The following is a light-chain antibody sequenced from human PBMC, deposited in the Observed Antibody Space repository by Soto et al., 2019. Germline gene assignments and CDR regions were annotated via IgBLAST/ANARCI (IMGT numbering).Light chain of an antibody. CDR3: QQYKTWPL. Sequence: EIVLTQSPATLSVSAGEGVTLSCRASQSVRSHLAWYQQTPGKPPRLLIYGASTTATGIPARLSGSGFGTVFTLTISSLQSEDFAVYYCQQYKTWPLFGQGTRLEIK. CDR2: GAS. CDR1: QSVRSH. J-gene: IGKJ5*01. V-gene: IGKV3-15*01.